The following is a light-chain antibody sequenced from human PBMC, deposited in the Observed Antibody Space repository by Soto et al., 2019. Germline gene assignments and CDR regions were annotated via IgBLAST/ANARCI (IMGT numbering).Light chain of an antibody. Sequence: QSVLTQPASVSGSPGQSITISCTGTSSDIGNYNYVSWYQRHPGKAPKLIIYAVSSRPSGISHRFSGSKSGDTASLTISGLQVEDEADYYCNSYSGSSAHVIFGGGTKLTVL. CDR2: AVS. CDR3: NSYSGSSAHVI. J-gene: IGLJ2*01. CDR1: SSDIGNYNY. V-gene: IGLV2-14*01.